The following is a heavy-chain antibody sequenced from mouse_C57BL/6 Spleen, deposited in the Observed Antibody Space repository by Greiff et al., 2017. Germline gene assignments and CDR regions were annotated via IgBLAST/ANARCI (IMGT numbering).Heavy chain of an antibody. V-gene: IGHV1-19*01. CDR2: INPYNGGT. CDR1: GYTFTDYY. Sequence: VQLKESGPVLVKPGASVKMSCKASGYTFTDYYMNWVKQSHGKSLEWIGVINPYNGGTSYNQKFKGKATLTVDKSSSTAYMELNSLTSEDSAVYYCARSRVLYYFDYWGQGTTLTVSS. J-gene: IGHJ2*01. CDR3: ARSRVLYYFDY.